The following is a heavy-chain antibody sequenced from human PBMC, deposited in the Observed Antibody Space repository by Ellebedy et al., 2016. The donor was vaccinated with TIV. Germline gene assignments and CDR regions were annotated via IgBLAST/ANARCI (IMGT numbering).Heavy chain of an antibody. J-gene: IGHJ4*02. V-gene: IGHV1-46*04. CDR2: INPSGGST. Sequence: AASVKVSCKASGYTFTTYYMHWVRQAPGQGLEWMGIINPSGGSTTYAQKLQGRVTMTRDTSTSTVYMELSSLRSEDTAVFYCARGSSGWMAIDYWGQGTLVTVSS. CDR1: GYTFTTYY. D-gene: IGHD6-19*01. CDR3: ARGSSGWMAIDY.